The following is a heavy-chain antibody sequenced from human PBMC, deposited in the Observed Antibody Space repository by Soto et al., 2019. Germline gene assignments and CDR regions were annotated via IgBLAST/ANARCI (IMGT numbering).Heavy chain of an antibody. Sequence: GESLKISCAASGFTFSSYAMSWVRQAPGKGLEWVSAISGSGSSTYYADSVKGRFTISRDNSKNTLYLQMNSLRAEDTAVYYCAKAAYYDILTGYYVTPNPFDYRGQGSLVTGSP. J-gene: IGHJ4*02. CDR1: GFTFSSYA. V-gene: IGHV3-23*01. CDR2: ISGSGSST. D-gene: IGHD3-9*01. CDR3: AKAAYYDILTGYYVTPNPFDY.